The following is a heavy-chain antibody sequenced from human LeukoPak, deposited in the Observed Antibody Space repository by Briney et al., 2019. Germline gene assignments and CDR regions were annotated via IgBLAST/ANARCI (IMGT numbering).Heavy chain of an antibody. Sequence: ASVKVSCTASGYTFTSYYMHWVRQAPGQGLEWMGIINPSGGSTSYAQKFQGRVTMTRDTSTSTVYMELSSVRSEDTAVYYCARDSGGGIAELLDAFDIWGQGTMVTVSS. J-gene: IGHJ3*02. CDR3: ARDSGGGIAELLDAFDI. CDR1: GYTFTSYY. D-gene: IGHD6-13*01. CDR2: INPSGGST. V-gene: IGHV1-46*01.